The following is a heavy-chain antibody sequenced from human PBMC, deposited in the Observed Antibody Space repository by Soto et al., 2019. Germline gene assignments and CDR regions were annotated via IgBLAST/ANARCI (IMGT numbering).Heavy chain of an antibody. CDR2: ISGSGGST. J-gene: IGHJ4*02. CDR1: GFTFSSYA. D-gene: IGHD3-3*01. V-gene: IGHV3-23*01. Sequence: GGSLRLSCAASGFTFSSYAMSWVRQAPGKGLEWVSAISGSGGSTYYADSVKGRFTISRDNSKNTLYLQMNSLRAEDTAVYYCAKHQLRFLEWLVYYFDYWGQGTLVTVSS. CDR3: AKHQLRFLEWLVYYFDY.